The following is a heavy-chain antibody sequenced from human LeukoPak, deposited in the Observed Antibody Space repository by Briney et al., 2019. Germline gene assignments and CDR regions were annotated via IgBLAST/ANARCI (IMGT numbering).Heavy chain of an antibody. V-gene: IGHV3-23*01. Sequence: GGSLRLSCAASGFTFSSYAMSWVRQAPGKGLEWVSAISGSGGSTYYADSVKGRFTISRDNSKNTLYLQMNSLRAEDTAVYYCAKMNYYYYYGMDVWGQRTTVTVSS. CDR3: AKMNYYYYYGMDV. J-gene: IGHJ6*02. CDR2: ISGSGGST. CDR1: GFTFSSYA.